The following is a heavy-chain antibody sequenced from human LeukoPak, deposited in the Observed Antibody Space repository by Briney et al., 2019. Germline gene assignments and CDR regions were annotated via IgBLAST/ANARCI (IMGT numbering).Heavy chain of an antibody. V-gene: IGHV3-21*04. Sequence: GGSLRLSCAASGFTFSSYSMNWVRQAPGKGLEWVSSISSSSSYIYYADSVKGRFTTSRDNAKNSLYLQMNSLRAEDTAVYYCAKLSTFATQNDFWSDYFDFWGQGTLVTVSS. D-gene: IGHD3-3*01. CDR3: AKLSTFATQNDFWSDYFDF. J-gene: IGHJ4*02. CDR2: ISSSSSYI. CDR1: GFTFSSYS.